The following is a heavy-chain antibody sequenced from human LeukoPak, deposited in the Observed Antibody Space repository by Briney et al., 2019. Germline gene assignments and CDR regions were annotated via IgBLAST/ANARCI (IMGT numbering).Heavy chain of an antibody. CDR3: ARLGWLYGSGSMNWFDP. D-gene: IGHD3-10*01. J-gene: IGHJ5*02. V-gene: IGHV4-39*01. CDR2: IYYSGNT. Sequence: SETLSLTCTVSGGSISRGSYYWGWIRQPPVRGLEWIGSIYYSGNTYYNPSLNSRVTVSVDTSKNQFSLNLTSVTAADTAFYYCARLGWLYGSGSMNWFDPWGQGTLVTVSS. CDR1: GGSISRGSYY.